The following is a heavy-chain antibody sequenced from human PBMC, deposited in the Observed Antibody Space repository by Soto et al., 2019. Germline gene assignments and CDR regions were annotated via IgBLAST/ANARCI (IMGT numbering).Heavy chain of an antibody. Sequence: EVQLLESGGGLVQPGGSLRLSGEPPGLAFSSSALAWVRRTQGKGLQWVSAITVAGGGTYYADSVKGRFTISRDNSKKTLYLQMNSLSAEDTALYFCAKWPPSPKMGVTSHWGQGTLVTVSS. J-gene: IGHJ4*02. CDR1: GLAFSSSA. CDR3: AKWPPSPKMGVTSH. D-gene: IGHD1-26*01. V-gene: IGHV3-23*01. CDR2: ITVAGGGT.